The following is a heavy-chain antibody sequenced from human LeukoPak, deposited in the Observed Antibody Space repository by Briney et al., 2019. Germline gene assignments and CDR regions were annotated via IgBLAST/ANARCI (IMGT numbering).Heavy chain of an antibody. CDR3: AREDDILTGYRHFGY. CDR1: GYTFTGYY. Sequence: ASVKVSCKASGYTFTGYYMHWVRQAPGQGLEWMGWINPNSGGTNYAQKFQGRVTMTRDTSISTAYMELSRLRSDDTAVYYCAREDDILTGYRHFGYWGQGTLVTVSS. CDR2: INPNSGGT. V-gene: IGHV1-2*02. J-gene: IGHJ4*02. D-gene: IGHD3-9*01.